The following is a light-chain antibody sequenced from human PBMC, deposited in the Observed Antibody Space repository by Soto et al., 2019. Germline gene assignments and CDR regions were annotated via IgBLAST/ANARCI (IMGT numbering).Light chain of an antibody. CDR2: EAS. CDR3: TSYGGRDNLM. J-gene: IGLJ3*02. CDR1: STDFVSYNR. Sequence: QSALTQPPSVSGSPGQSVTISCTGTSTDFVSYNRVSWYQQPPGTAPKLIIYEASNRPSGVPGRFSGSKSGNTASLTISGLQAADDADYYCTSYGGRDNLMFGGGTKLTVL. V-gene: IGLV2-18*02.